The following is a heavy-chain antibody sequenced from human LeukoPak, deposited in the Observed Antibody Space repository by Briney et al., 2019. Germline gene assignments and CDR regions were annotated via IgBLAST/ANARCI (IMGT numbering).Heavy chain of an antibody. V-gene: IGHV1-2*02. Sequence: ASVKVSCKASGYTFTGYYMHWVRQAPGQGLEWMGWINPNSGGTNYAQKFQGRVTMTRDTSFSTAYMELSRLRSDDTAVYYCAREVGATGGIDYWGQGTLVTVSS. D-gene: IGHD1-26*01. CDR2: INPNSGGT. CDR3: AREVGATGGIDY. J-gene: IGHJ4*02. CDR1: GYTFTGYY.